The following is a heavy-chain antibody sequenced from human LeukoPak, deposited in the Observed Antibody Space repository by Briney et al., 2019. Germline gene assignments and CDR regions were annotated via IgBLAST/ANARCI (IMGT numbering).Heavy chain of an antibody. J-gene: IGHJ3*01. CDR2: ISSSSSYI. Sequence: PGGSLRLSCAASGFTFRSYSMNWVRQAPGKGLAWVSSISSSSSYIFYADSVKGRFTISRDNAKNSLYLQMNSLRAEDTAVYYCAREAASSSSRDDAFDFWGQGTMVTVSS. D-gene: IGHD6-6*01. V-gene: IGHV3-21*01. CDR1: GFTFRSYS. CDR3: AREAASSSSRDDAFDF.